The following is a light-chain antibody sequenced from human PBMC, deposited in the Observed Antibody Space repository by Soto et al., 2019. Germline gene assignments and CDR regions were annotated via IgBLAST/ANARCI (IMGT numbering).Light chain of an antibody. V-gene: IGKV3D-15*01. CDR1: HRVSHN. CDR2: GAS. J-gene: IGKJ4*02. Sequence: EIVRTQSPATLSVSPGERATLSCRASHRVSHNLAWYQQKPGQAPRLLIYGASTRATGIPARVSGSGSGTEVTLTISSLKSEDVCVSYLQESHLCSWAFGGGTRVEIK. CDR3: QESHLCSWA.